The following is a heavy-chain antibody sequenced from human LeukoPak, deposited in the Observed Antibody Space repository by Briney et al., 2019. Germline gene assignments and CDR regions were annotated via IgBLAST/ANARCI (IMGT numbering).Heavy chain of an antibody. V-gene: IGHV4-59*01. Sequence: SETLSLTCTVSGGSISSYYWSWIRQPPGKGLEWIGYIYYSGSTNYNPSLKSRVTISVDTSKNQFPLKLSSVTAADTAVYYCARVYISSSNDMDVWGKGTTVTVSS. CDR3: ARVYISSSNDMDV. CDR2: IYYSGST. D-gene: IGHD6-6*01. CDR1: GGSISSYY. J-gene: IGHJ6*03.